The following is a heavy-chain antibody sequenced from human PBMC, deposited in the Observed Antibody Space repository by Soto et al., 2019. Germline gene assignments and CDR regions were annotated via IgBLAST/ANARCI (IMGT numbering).Heavy chain of an antibody. D-gene: IGHD2-2*01. J-gene: IGHJ6*02. CDR1: GYTFTSYG. Sequence: ASVKVSCKASGYTFTSYGIRWVRQAPGQGLAWMGWISAYNGNTNYAQKLQGRVTMTTDTSTSTAYMELRSLRSDDTAVYYCARENIVPAAPNYYYYGMDVWGQGTTVTVSS. V-gene: IGHV1-18*04. CDR3: ARENIVPAAPNYYYYGMDV. CDR2: ISAYNGNT.